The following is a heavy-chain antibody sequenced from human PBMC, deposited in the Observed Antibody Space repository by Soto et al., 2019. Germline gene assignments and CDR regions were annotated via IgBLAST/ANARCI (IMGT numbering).Heavy chain of an antibody. Sequence: SETLSLTCAVYGGSFSGYYWSWIRQPPGKGLEWIGEINHSGSTNYNPSLKSRVTISVDTSKNQFSLKLSSVTAADTAVYYCARGQQWLENWFDPWGQGSLVTVSS. CDR3: ARGQQWLENWFDP. J-gene: IGHJ5*02. D-gene: IGHD6-19*01. CDR1: GGSFSGYY. V-gene: IGHV4-34*01. CDR2: INHSGST.